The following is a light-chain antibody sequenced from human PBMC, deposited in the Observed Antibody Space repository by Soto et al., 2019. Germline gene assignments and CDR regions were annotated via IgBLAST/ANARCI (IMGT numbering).Light chain of an antibody. J-gene: IGLJ1*01. V-gene: IGLV2-14*01. CDR2: EVS. Sequence: QSVLTQPASVSGSPGQSITIPCTGTSSDIGGYNDVSWYQQHPGKAPKLMTYEVSHRPSGISNRFSGSKSGNTASLTISGLQAEDEADYYCSSYTSSVAHVFGTGTKVTVL. CDR1: SSDIGGYND. CDR3: SSYTSSVAHV.